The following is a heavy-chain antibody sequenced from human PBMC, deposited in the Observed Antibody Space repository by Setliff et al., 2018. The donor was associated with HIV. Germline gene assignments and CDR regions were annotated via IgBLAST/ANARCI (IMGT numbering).Heavy chain of an antibody. Sequence: GGSLRLSCTPSGFTFVDYAVTWVRQAPGKGLEWIGFVRYKTYGGTSHYAASVEGRFTISRDESRSIAYLQMNSLRAEDTAVYYCAKDLSGGSGSYRIHKHNWFDPWGQGTLVTVSS. J-gene: IGHJ5*02. D-gene: IGHD3-10*01. V-gene: IGHV3-49*04. CDR2: VRYKTYGGTS. CDR1: GFTFVDYA. CDR3: AKDLSGGSGSYRIHKHNWFDP.